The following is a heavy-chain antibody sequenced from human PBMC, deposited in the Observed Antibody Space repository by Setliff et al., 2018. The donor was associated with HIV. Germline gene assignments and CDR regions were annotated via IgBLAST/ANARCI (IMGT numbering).Heavy chain of an antibody. CDR2: INFGGGT. J-gene: IGHJ3*02. CDR1: DGSRSGIH. V-gene: IGHV4-34*01. CDR3: ARVPRITTLRNAFDI. D-gene: IGHD3-3*01. Sequence: SETLSLTCAVFDGSRSGIHWSWIRQPPGKGLEWIAEINFGGGTNHNPSLKSRVTMSVDTSKNQFSLKLSSVTAADTAIYYCARVPRITTLRNAFDIWGQGTMVTVSS.